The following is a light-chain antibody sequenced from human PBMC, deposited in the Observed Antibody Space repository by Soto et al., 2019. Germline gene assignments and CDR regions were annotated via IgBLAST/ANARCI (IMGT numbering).Light chain of an antibody. Sequence: DILLIQSPATLSASMGDRITITCRASENIFKFLAWYQQRSGRAPNLLIYAASDLEKGFPSRFSGSGSWTEFPLTTDNLQPNDSATYFCQHYHSQSITFGGGTQVDVK. CDR2: AAS. J-gene: IGKJ4*01. V-gene: IGKV1-5*01. CDR1: ENIFKF. CDR3: QHYHSQSIT.